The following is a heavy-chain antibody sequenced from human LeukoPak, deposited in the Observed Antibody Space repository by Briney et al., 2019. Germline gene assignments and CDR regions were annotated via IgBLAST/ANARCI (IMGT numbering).Heavy chain of an antibody. Sequence: GASVRVSCKASGYTFTGYYMHWVRQAPGQGLEWMGWINPNSGGTNYAQKFQGRVTMTRDTSISTAYMELSRLRSDDTAVYYCARDLSYYDSSGDFEYWAKGTPVTVSS. V-gene: IGHV1-2*02. CDR2: INPNSGGT. CDR3: ARDLSYYDSSGDFEY. CDR1: GYTFTGYY. D-gene: IGHD3-22*01. J-gene: IGHJ4*02.